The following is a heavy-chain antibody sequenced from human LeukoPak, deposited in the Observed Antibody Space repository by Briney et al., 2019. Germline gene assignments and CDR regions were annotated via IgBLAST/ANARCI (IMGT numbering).Heavy chain of an antibody. J-gene: IGHJ5*02. CDR1: GYTFTSYA. CDR3: ARGGYYYDSSGLDNWFDP. CDR2: INTNTGNP. Sequence: GASVKVSCKASGYTFTSYAMNWVRQAPGQGLEWMGWINTNTGNPTYAQGFTGRFVFSLDTSVSTAYLQISSLKAEDTAVYYCARGGYYYDSSGLDNWFDPWSQGTLVTVSS. D-gene: IGHD3-22*01. V-gene: IGHV7-4-1*02.